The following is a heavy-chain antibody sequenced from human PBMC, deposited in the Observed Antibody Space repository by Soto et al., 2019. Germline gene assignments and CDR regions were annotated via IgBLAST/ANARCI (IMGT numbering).Heavy chain of an antibody. Sequence: SVKVSCKASGFTFTSSAMQWVRQARGQRLEWIGWIVVGSGNTNYAQKFQERVTITRDMSTSTAYMELSSLRSEDTAVYYCAAGSYYDILTGRYYYYYMDVWGKGTTVTVSS. CDR1: GFTFTSSA. J-gene: IGHJ6*03. D-gene: IGHD3-9*01. CDR3: AAGSYYDILTGRYYYYYMDV. CDR2: IVVGSGNT. V-gene: IGHV1-58*02.